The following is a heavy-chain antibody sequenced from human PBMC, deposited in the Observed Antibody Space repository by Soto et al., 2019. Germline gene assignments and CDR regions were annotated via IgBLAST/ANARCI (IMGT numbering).Heavy chain of an antibody. Sequence: QLQLQESGPGLVKPSETLSLTCTVSGGSISSSSYYWGWIRQPPGKGLEWIGSIYYSGSTYYNPSLKSRVTISVDTSKNQFSLKLSSVTAADTAVYYCARHPFSRYSYGYVGGSQDYWGQGTLVTVSS. V-gene: IGHV4-39*01. CDR3: ARHPFSRYSYGYVGGSQDY. D-gene: IGHD5-18*01. J-gene: IGHJ4*02. CDR2: IYYSGST. CDR1: GGSISSSSYY.